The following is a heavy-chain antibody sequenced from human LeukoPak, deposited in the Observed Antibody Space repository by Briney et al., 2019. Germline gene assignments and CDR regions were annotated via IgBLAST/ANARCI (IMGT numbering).Heavy chain of an antibody. J-gene: IGHJ4*02. D-gene: IGHD3-9*01. Sequence: VASVKVSCKASGYTFTSYGISWVRQAPGQGLEWMGWISAYNGNTNYAQKLQGRVTMTTDTSTSTAYMELRSLRSDDTAVYYCARVPSYYDILTGYLSFDYWGQGTLVTVSS. CDR1: GYTFTSYG. V-gene: IGHV1-18*01. CDR3: ARVPSYYDILTGYLSFDY. CDR2: ISAYNGNT.